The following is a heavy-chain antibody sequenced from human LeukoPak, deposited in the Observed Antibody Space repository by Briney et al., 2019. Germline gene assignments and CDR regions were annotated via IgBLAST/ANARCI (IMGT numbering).Heavy chain of an antibody. V-gene: IGHV3-23*01. Sequence: PGGSLRLSCAASGFTVSGNYMSWVRQAPGKGLEWVSAISGSGGSTYYADSVKGRFTISRDNSKNTLYLQMNSLRAEDAAVYYCAKDGEYDYSTYNWFDPWGQGTLVTVSS. CDR3: AKDGEYDYSTYNWFDP. D-gene: IGHD4-11*01. J-gene: IGHJ5*02. CDR1: GFTVSGNY. CDR2: ISGSGGST.